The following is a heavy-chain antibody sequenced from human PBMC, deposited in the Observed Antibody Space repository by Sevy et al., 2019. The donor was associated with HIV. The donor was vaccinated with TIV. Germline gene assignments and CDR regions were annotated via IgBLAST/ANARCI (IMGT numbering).Heavy chain of an antibody. CDR3: AKSSFLPAAGNAYHFDY. Sequence: GGSLRLSCTASGFTFDKYAMHWVRQAPGKGLEWVSGITWNSVILGYSDSVKGRFTISRDNARNSLYLEMKSLRAEDTALYYCAKSSFLPAAGNAYHFDYWGQGTLVTVSS. CDR1: GFTFDKYA. J-gene: IGHJ4*02. CDR2: ITWNSVIL. V-gene: IGHV3-9*01. D-gene: IGHD6-25*01.